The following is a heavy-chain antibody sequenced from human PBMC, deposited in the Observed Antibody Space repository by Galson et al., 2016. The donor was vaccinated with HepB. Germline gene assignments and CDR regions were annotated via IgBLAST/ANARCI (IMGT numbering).Heavy chain of an antibody. D-gene: IGHD2-15*01. V-gene: IGHV3-21*01. CDR3: ARVGYCSDGSCWFYYYGMDV. J-gene: IGHJ6*02. CDR1: GFTFSAYT. CDR2: ISGESDYI. Sequence: SLRLSCAASGFTFSAYTMNWVRQAPGKGLEWISSISGESDYIYYADSVKGRFTISRDNAKNSLYLQMSRLRVEDTALYYCARVGYCSDGSCWFYYYGMDVWGQGTTVTVSS.